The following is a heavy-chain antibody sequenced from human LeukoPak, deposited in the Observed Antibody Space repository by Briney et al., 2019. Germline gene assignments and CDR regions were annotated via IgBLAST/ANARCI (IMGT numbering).Heavy chain of an antibody. Sequence: GGSLRLSCAASGFTFSSYWMTWVRQAPGKGLDWVANINEDGTEKYYVDSVKGRFTISRDNSKNTLYLQMNSLRAEDTAVYYCAKAKGWELQQDAFDIWGQGTMVTVSS. CDR2: INEDGTEK. D-gene: IGHD1-26*01. J-gene: IGHJ3*02. CDR1: GFTFSSYW. V-gene: IGHV3-7*01. CDR3: AKAKGWELQQDAFDI.